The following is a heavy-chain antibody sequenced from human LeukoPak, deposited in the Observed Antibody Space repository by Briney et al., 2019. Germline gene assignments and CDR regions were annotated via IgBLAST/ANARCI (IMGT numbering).Heavy chain of an antibody. CDR3: TRARWRDYKEYYFDY. Sequence: GSLRLSCAASGFTFSSYDMHWVRQAPGKGLEWVSAIGTAGDTYYPGSVKGRFTISRENAKNSLYLQMNSLRAGDTAVYYCTRARWRDYKEYYFDYWGQGTLVTVSS. CDR1: GFTFSSYD. J-gene: IGHJ4*02. V-gene: IGHV3-13*01. D-gene: IGHD4-11*01. CDR2: IGTAGDT.